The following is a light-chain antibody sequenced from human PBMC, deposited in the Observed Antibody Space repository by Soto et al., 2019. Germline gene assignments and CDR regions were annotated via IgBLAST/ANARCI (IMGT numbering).Light chain of an antibody. J-gene: IGLJ1*01. CDR3: SSYTSSSTNV. V-gene: IGLV2-14*01. CDR2: DVN. Sequence: QSVLTQPASVPGSPGQSIAISCTGTSSDVGYYNYVSWYQQHPGKAPNVMIYDVNNRPSGVPDRFSGSKSGNTASLTISGLQAEDEADYYCSSYTSSSTNVFGTGTKSPS. CDR1: SSDVGYYNY.